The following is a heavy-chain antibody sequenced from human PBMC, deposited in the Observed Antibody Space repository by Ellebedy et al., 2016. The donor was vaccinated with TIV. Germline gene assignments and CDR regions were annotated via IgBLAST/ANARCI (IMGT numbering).Heavy chain of an antibody. CDR2: INHSGST. V-gene: IGHV4-34*01. CDR3: ARADYGDYGAYYYGLDV. J-gene: IGHJ6*02. D-gene: IGHD4-17*01. CDR1: GESFSGYW. Sequence: MPSETLSLTCAVYGESFSGYWWSWIRQPPGKGLEWIGEINHSGSTNYNPSLKSRVTMSVDTSKNQFSLNLSSVTAADTAVYYCARADYGDYGAYYYGLDVWGQGTTVTVSS.